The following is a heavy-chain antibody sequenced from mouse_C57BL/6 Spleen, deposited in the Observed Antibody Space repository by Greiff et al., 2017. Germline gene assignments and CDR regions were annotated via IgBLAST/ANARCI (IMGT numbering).Heavy chain of an antibody. CDR1: GYAFTNYL. CDR3: AGRVDY. J-gene: IGHJ4*01. CDR2: INPGSGGT. V-gene: IGHV1-54*01. Sequence: QVQLQQSGAELVRPGTSVKVSCKASGYAFTNYLIEWVKQRPGQGLEWIGVINPGSGGTNYNEKFKGKATLTADKSSSTAYMQLSSLTSEDSAVYFCAGRVDYGGQGTSVTVSS.